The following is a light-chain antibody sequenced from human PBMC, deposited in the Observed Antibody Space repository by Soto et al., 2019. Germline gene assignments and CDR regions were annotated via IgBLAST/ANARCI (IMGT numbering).Light chain of an antibody. CDR2: DVS. J-gene: IGLJ1*01. V-gene: IGLV2-14*01. CDR3: SSYTSYTSYV. CDR1: SSDVGRYKY. Sequence: QSALTQPASVSGSPGQSIAISCTGTSSDVGRYKYVSWYQQYPRKAPKLMIYDVSNRPSGVPDRFSGSKSGNTASLTISGLQSEDEADYYCSSYTSYTSYVFGTGTKLTVL.